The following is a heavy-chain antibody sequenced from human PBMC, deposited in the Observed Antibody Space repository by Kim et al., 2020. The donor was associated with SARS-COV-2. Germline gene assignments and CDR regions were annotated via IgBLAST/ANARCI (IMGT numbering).Heavy chain of an antibody. V-gene: IGHV1-69*01. Sequence: TANYAQKCQGRVTITADESTSTAYMELSSLRSEDTAVYYCARRRGYYFDYWGQGTLVTVSS. CDR3: ARRRGYYFDY. CDR2: TA. D-gene: IGHD3-16*01. J-gene: IGHJ4*02.